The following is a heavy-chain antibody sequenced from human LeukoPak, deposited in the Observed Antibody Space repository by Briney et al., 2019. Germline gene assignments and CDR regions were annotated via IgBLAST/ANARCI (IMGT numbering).Heavy chain of an antibody. CDR1: GYTFTNYY. D-gene: IGHD2-15*01. CDR3: ARPGYCSGGSCYSDY. J-gene: IGHJ4*02. V-gene: IGHV1-46*03. Sequence: EASVKVSCKASGYTFTNYYMHWVRQAPGQGLEWMVIINPSGGSTSYAQKFQGRVTMTRDTSTSTVYMELSSLRSEDTAVYYCARPGYCSGGSCYSDYWGQGTLVTVSS. CDR2: INPSGGST.